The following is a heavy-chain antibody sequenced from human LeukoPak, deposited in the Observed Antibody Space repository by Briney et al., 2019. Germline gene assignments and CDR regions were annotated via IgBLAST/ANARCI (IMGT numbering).Heavy chain of an antibody. Sequence: TGGSLRLSCAASGSTFSAHYMDWVRQAPGKGLEWVGRTRNKANSYTTEYAASVKGRFAISRDDSKSSLYLQMNSLKTEDTAVYYFARVVDYYRNYYYYYYMDVWGKGTTVTVSS. CDR3: ARVVDYYRNYYYYYYMDV. CDR2: TRNKANSYTT. V-gene: IGHV3-72*01. J-gene: IGHJ6*03. CDR1: GSTFSAHY. D-gene: IGHD3-22*01.